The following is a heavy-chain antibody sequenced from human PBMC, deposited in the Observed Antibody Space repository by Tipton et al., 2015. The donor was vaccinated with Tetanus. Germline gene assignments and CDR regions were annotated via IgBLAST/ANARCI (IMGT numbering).Heavy chain of an antibody. Sequence: SLRLSCAAYGFTSESHYMHWVRQTPGKGLVWISRINPDGRRTNYADSVKGRFTISGDHAKNTVYLQMNSLRAEDTAVYFCARRSLTNFGLDVWGQGPPVAGSS. V-gene: IGHV3-74*01. J-gene: IGHJ6*02. D-gene: IGHD1-1*01. CDR2: INPDGRRT. CDR1: GFTSESHY. CDR3: ARRSLTNFGLDV.